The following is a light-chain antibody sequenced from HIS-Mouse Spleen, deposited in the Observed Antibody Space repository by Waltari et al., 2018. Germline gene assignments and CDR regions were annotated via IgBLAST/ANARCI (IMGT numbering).Light chain of an antibody. CDR1: SSNIGSNY. V-gene: IGLV1-47*01. CDR3: AAWDDSLSGWV. Sequence: QSVLTQPPSACGTPGQRVTITCSGSSSNIGSNYVYWYQQLPGTAPKLLIYRNNPRPSVVPDRFSGSKSGTSASLAISGLRSEDEADYYCAAWDDSLSGWVFGGGTKLTVL. J-gene: IGLJ3*02. CDR2: RNN.